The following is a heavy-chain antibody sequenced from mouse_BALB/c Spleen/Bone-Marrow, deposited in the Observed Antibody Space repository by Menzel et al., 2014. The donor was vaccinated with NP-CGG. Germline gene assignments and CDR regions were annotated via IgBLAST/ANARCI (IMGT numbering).Heavy chain of an antibody. D-gene: IGHD1-2*01. CDR3: ATRFITTAGY. J-gene: IGHJ2*01. V-gene: IGHV1S29*02. Sequence: EVQGVESGPELVKPGASVKISCKASGYTFTDYNMHWVKQSHGKSLEWIGYIYPYNGGTGYNRKFKSKATLTVDNSSSTAYMVLRSLTSEDSSVYSCATRFITTAGYLGQGTTLTVSS. CDR1: GYTFTDYN. CDR2: IYPYNGGT.